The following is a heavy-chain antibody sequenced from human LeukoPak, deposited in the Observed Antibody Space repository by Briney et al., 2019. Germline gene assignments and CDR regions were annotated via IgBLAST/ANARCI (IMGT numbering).Heavy chain of an antibody. Sequence: SETLSLTCTVSGGSISSYYWSWIRQSPGKGLEWIGYIYDSGSTNYNPSLKSRVTISVDMSKNQFSLRLSSVTAADTAVYYCARSHGDDVRREYFHHWGQGTLVTVS. CDR3: ARSHGDDVRREYFHH. D-gene: IGHD4-17*01. V-gene: IGHV4-59*08. CDR2: IYDSGST. CDR1: GGSISSYY. J-gene: IGHJ1*01.